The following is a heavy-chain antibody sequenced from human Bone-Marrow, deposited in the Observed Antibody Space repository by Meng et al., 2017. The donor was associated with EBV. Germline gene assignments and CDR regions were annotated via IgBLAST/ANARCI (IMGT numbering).Heavy chain of an antibody. CDR2: INPDGSVI. Sequence: DVRVMESGGCFVQPVGYLRLSCAASGFTLSSYWVHWVRQAPGKGLVWVSRINPDGSVINYADSVKGRFTISRDNAKNTVYLQMNNLRADDTAVYYCAKDCFGDKDSWGQGTLVTVSS. CDR3: AKDCFGDKDS. D-gene: IGHD2-21*01. V-gene: IGHV3-74*01. J-gene: IGHJ4*02. CDR1: GFTLSSYW.